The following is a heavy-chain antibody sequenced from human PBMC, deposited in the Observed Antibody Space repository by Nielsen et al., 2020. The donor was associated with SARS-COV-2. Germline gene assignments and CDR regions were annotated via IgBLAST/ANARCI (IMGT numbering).Heavy chain of an antibody. CDR1: GFTFSSYG. Sequence: GGSLRLSCAASGFTFSSYGMHWVHQAPGKGLEWVAVIWYDGSNKYYADSVKGRFTISRDNSKNTLYLQMNSLRAEDTAVYYCARDISLNYGDYHVWGQGTTVTVSS. CDR3: ARDISLNYGDYHV. V-gene: IGHV3-33*01. D-gene: IGHD4-17*01. CDR2: IWYDGSNK. J-gene: IGHJ6*02.